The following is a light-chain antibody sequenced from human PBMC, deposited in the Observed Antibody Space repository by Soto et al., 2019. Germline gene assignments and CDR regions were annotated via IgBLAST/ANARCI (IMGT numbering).Light chain of an antibody. J-gene: IGLJ2*01. CDR3: SSYTINSTIV. CDR2: DVS. Sequence: QSALTQPASVSGSPGQSITISCTGTNSDIGGYNYVSWYQQHAGRAPKLVINDVSSRPSGISNRFPGSKSGNTASLTISGLQAEDEANYYCSSYTINSTIVFGGGTKLTVL. CDR1: NSDIGGYNY. V-gene: IGLV2-14*03.